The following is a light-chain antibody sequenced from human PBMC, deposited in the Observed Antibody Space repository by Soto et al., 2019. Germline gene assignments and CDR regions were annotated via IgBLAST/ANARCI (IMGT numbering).Light chain of an antibody. CDR3: QQRWTWPLP. J-gene: IGKJ4*01. Sequence: EIVLTQSPATLSLSPGERATLSCRASQSVKNFLAWYQQKPGQAPRLLIFDAVSRATGIPPRFSGSGSGTDFTLSISGLEPEDFAFYYCQQRWTWPLPFGGGTSVEIK. CDR1: QSVKNF. CDR2: DAV. V-gene: IGKV3-11*01.